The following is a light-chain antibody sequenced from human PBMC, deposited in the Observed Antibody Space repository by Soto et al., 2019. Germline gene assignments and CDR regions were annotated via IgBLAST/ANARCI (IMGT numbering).Light chain of an antibody. CDR1: SSDVGGYNY. J-gene: IGLJ1*01. CDR3: ASYAGTKLFV. CDR2: EVT. Sequence: QSALTQPPSASGSLGQSLTISCTGTSSDVGGYNYVSWYQQRPGKAPKLVIYEVTKRPSGVPDRFSGSKSGSTASLTVSGLQADDEAEYYCASYAGTKLFVFGSGTKVTVL. V-gene: IGLV2-8*01.